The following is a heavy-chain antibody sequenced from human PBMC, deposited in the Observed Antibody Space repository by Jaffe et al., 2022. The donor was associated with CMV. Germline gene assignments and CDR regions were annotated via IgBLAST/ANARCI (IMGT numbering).Heavy chain of an antibody. V-gene: IGHV1-2*02. CDR2: INPKSGGI. CDR1: GYTFTGYY. J-gene: IGHJ4*02. D-gene: IGHD2-8*01. Sequence: QVQLVQSGAEVKKPGASVKVSCKASGYTFTGYYIHWVRQAPGQGLEWMGWINPKSGGINYAQRFKGRVTMTRDTSISTAYMDLSRLRSGDTAVYYCARAGDANGYHGYWGQGILVTVSS. CDR3: ARAGDANGYHGY.